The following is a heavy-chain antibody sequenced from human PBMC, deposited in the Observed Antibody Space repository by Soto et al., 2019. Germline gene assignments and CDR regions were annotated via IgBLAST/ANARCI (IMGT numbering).Heavy chain of an antibody. CDR1: GFTFSSYA. Sequence: QVQLVESGGGVVQPGRSLRLSCAASGFTFSSYAMHWVRQAPGKGLEWVAVISYDGSNKYYADSVKGRFTISRDNSKNTLYLQMNSLRAEDTAVYYCARAYGGEANWFDPWGQGTLVTVSS. CDR2: ISYDGSNK. V-gene: IGHV3-30-3*01. CDR3: ARAYGGEANWFDP. J-gene: IGHJ5*02. D-gene: IGHD4-17*01.